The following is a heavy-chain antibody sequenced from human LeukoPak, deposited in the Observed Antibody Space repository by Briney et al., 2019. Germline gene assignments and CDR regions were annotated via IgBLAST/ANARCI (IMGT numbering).Heavy chain of an antibody. V-gene: IGHV1-18*01. D-gene: IGHD3-9*01. CDR3: ARVSDYDLLTVYSKGYLDY. CDR1: GYTFNNFG. CDR2: ISAYNGLT. Sequence: RASVKVSCKASGYTFNNFGIHWVRQTPGQGLEWMGWISAYNGLTNYAENLQGRVTMTTDTSTGTAYLELRGLTSDDTALYYCARVSDYDLLTVYSKGYLDYWGQGTLVTVSS. J-gene: IGHJ4*02.